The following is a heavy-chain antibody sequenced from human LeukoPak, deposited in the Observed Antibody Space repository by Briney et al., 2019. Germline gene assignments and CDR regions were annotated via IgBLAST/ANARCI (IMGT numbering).Heavy chain of an antibody. CDR2: IIPILGIA. V-gene: IGHV1-69*04. Sequence: SVKVSCKASGGTFSSYAISWVRQAPGQGLEWMGRIIPILGIANYAQKFQGRVTITADKSTSTAYMELSSLRSEDTAVYYCACDISTGYYLVDYWGQGTLVTVSS. CDR1: GGTFSSYA. J-gene: IGHJ4*02. CDR3: ACDISTGYYLVDY. D-gene: IGHD3-9*01.